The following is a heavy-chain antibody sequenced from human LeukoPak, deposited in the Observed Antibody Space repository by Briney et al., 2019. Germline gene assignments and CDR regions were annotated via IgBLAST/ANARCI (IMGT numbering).Heavy chain of an antibody. J-gene: IGHJ4*02. CDR2: IKQDGSEK. D-gene: IGHD6-13*01. V-gene: IGHV3-7*01. Sequence: GGSLRLSCAASGFTFSSYLMSWVRQAPGKGLEWVANIKQDGSEKYYVDSVKGRFTISRDNAKNSLYLQMNSLRAEDTAVYYCARDRGPSSWYSSWGQGTLVTVSS. CDR3: ARDRGPSSWYSS. CDR1: GFTFSSYL.